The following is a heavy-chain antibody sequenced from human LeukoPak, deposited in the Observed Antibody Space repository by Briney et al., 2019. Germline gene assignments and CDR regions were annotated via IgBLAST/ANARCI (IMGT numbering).Heavy chain of an antibody. CDR3: ARGYSFGQYFDS. Sequence: TGRSLRLSCAASGFTFSSYGVHWVRQAPGKGLEWVAVIWYDGSNKYYADSVKGRFTISRDNSKNTLYLQMNSLRPEDTAVYYCARGYSFGQYFDSWGQGTLVTVSS. D-gene: IGHD5-18*01. CDR2: IWYDGSNK. V-gene: IGHV3-33*01. CDR1: GFTFSSYG. J-gene: IGHJ4*02.